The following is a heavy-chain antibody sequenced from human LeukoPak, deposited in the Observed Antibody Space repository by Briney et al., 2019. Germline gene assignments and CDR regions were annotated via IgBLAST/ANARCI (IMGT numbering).Heavy chain of an antibody. D-gene: IGHD3-22*01. CDR3: ARDVSYYDSSGYYYYYGMDV. J-gene: IGHJ6*02. CDR1: GGTFSSYA. V-gene: IGHV1-69*13. Sequence: SVKVSCKASGGTFSSYAISWVRQAPGQGLEWTGGIIPIFGTANCAQKFQGRVTITADESTSTAYMELRSLRSEDTAVYYCARDVSYYDSSGYYYYYGMDVWGQGTTVTVSS. CDR2: IIPIFGTA.